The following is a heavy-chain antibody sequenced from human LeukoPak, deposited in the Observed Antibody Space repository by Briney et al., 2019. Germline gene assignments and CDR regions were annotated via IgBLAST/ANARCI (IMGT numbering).Heavy chain of an antibody. CDR1: GGTFSSYA. D-gene: IGHD6-19*01. Sequence: SVKVSCKASGGTFSSYAISWVRQAPGQGLEWMGGIISIFGTANYAQKFQGRVTITTDESTSTAYMELSSLRSEDTAVYYCARARSSEWLTDYWGQGTLVTVSS. V-gene: IGHV1-69*05. J-gene: IGHJ4*02. CDR3: ARARSSEWLTDY. CDR2: IISIFGTA.